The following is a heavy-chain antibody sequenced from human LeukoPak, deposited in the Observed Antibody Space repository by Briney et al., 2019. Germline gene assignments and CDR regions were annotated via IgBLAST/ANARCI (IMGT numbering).Heavy chain of an antibody. CDR3: ARSPVLQKWELLRGRYYFDY. V-gene: IGHV3-53*01. CDR1: GFTVSSNY. Sequence: GGSLRLSCAASGFTVSSNYMAWVRQPPGKGLEWVSVIFGGGGTYYAGSVRGRFTISRDNSQNTLFLQMNSLRAEDTAVYYCARSPVLQKWELLRGRYYFDYWGQGTLVTVSS. J-gene: IGHJ4*02. D-gene: IGHD1-26*01. CDR2: IFGGGGT.